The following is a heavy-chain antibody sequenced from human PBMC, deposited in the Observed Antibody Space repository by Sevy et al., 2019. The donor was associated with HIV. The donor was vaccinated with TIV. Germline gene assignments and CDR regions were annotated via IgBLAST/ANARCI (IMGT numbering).Heavy chain of an antibody. J-gene: IGHJ4*02. CDR2: MGYEENNK. D-gene: IGHD2-21*01. CDR1: GFTFSSFG. Sequence: GGSRRPSVTAPGFTFSSFGLHGFPQPPGKGREGWALMGYEENNKNYADSGKGRFTISRDSSKNTLYLQMNNLRAEDTAVYYCARGPSLIVAGAAGYLDYWGQGTLVTVSS. V-gene: IGHV3-33*01. CDR3: ARGPSLIVAGAAGYLDY.